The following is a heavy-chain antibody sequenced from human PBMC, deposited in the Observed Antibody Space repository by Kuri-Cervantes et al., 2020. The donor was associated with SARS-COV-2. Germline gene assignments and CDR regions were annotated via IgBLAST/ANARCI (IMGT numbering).Heavy chain of an antibody. Sequence: GSLTLSCTVSGGSISPYYWSWIRQPPGKGLEWIGYIYNSGSTNYNPSLKSRVTISVDTSKNQFSLKLSSVTAADTAVYYCARGGFIVVVPAVPFDYLGQGTLVTVSS. CDR1: GGSISPYY. J-gene: IGHJ4*02. V-gene: IGHV4-59*12. CDR3: ARGGFIVVVPAVPFDY. CDR2: IYNSGST. D-gene: IGHD2-2*01.